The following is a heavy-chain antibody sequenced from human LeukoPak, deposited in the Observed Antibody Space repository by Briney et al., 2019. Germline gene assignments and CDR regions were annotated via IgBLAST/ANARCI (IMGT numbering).Heavy chain of an antibody. CDR3: ARGALRYFDWLKKDYYYMDV. CDR1: GGSISSYY. V-gene: IGHV4-59*01. Sequence: KTSETLSLTCTVSGGSISSYYWSWIRQPPGKGLEWIGYIYYSGSTNYNPSLKSRVTISVDTSRNDFSLEVTSVTAADTAVYYCARGALRYFDWLKKDYYYMDVWGKGTTVTISS. J-gene: IGHJ6*03. CDR2: IYYSGST. D-gene: IGHD3-9*01.